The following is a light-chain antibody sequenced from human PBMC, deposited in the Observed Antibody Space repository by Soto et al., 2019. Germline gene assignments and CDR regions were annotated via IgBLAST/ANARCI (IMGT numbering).Light chain of an antibody. CDR1: QSVSSY. CDR3: QQRRNWPRRFT. J-gene: IGKJ3*01. CDR2: DAS. V-gene: IGKV3-11*01. Sequence: EIVLTQSPATLSLSPGERATLSCRASQSVSSYLAWYQQKPGQAPRLLIYDASNRATGIPARFSGSGSGTDFTLTISSLEPEDFAVYYCQQRRNWPRRFTFGPGTKVEIK.